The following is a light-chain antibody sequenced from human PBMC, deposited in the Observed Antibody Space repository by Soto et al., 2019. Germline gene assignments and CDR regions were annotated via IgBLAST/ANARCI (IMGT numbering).Light chain of an antibody. Sequence: QSVLTQPPSASGTPGQRVTISCSGSSSNIGSNYVYWYQQLPGTAPKLLIYRNDQRPSGVPDRFSGSKSGTSGSLAISGLRSEDEADYYCISYTTSSTWVFGGGTKLTVL. CDR3: ISYTTSSTWV. J-gene: IGLJ3*02. CDR1: SSNIGSNY. V-gene: IGLV1-47*01. CDR2: RND.